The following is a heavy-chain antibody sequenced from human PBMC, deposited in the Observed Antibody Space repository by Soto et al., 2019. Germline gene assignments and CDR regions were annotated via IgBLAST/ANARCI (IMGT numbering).Heavy chain of an antibody. CDR3: ARTHSGHYYFDY. CDR2: ISSGGFTI. Sequence: PGGSLRLSCAASGFTFSSYEMNWVRQAPGKGLEWVSYISSGGFTIYYTDSVKGRFSISRDTAKDSLYLQMNSLRAEDTAVYYCARTHSGHYYFDYWGQGTLVTVSS. J-gene: IGHJ4*02. CDR1: GFTFSSYE. V-gene: IGHV3-48*03.